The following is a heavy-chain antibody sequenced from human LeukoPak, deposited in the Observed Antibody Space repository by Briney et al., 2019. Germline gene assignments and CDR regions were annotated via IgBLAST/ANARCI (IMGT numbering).Heavy chain of an antibody. CDR1: GGSISSHY. J-gene: IGHJ6*03. V-gene: IGHV4-59*11. CDR2: IYYSGST. CDR3: ARVYDTKLADYYYYMDV. Sequence: SETLSLTCTVSGGSISSHYWSWIRQPPGKGLEWIGYIYYSGSTNYNPSLKSRVTISVDTSKNQFSLKLSSVTAADTAVYYCARVYDTKLADYYYYMDVWGKGTTVTVSS. D-gene: IGHD2-8*01.